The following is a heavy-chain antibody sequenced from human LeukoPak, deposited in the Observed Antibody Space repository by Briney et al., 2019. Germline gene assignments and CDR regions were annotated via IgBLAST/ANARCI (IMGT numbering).Heavy chain of an antibody. CDR1: GYTFTGYY. CDR3: ARDWDPITGTTRWFDP. J-gene: IGHJ5*02. Sequence: VATVKVSCKASGYTFTGYYVHWVRQAPGQGLEWMAWINTASGVANYAQKFQGRVTLTRDKSITTVYMELSSLRSDDTALYYCARDWDPITGTTRWFDPWGQGTLVTVSS. CDR2: INTASGVA. V-gene: IGHV1-2*02. D-gene: IGHD1-7*01.